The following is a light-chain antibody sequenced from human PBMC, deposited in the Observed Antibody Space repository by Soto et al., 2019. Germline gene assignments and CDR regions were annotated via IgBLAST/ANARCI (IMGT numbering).Light chain of an antibody. Sequence: QSVLTQPASVSGSPGQSITISCTGTSSDVGGYNYVSWYQQHPGKAPKLMIYDVSNRPSGVSNRFSGSKSGNTASLTISGLRAEDETDYCCSSYTSGSTVVFGGGTKLTVL. CDR3: SSYTSGSTVV. CDR2: DVS. CDR1: SSDVGGYNY. V-gene: IGLV2-14*01. J-gene: IGLJ2*01.